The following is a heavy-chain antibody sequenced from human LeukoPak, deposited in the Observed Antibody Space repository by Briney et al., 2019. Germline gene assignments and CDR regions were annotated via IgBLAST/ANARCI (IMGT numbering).Heavy chain of an antibody. Sequence: SETLSLTCAVYGASFSGYYWGWIRQPPGKGLEWIGSIYYSGSTYYNPSLKSRVTISVDTSKNQFSLKLSSATAADTAVYYCARHGQQLVVGYWFDPWGQGTLVTVSS. CDR3: ARHGQQLVVGYWFDP. D-gene: IGHD6-13*01. J-gene: IGHJ5*02. CDR2: IYYSGST. V-gene: IGHV4-39*01. CDR1: GASFSGYY.